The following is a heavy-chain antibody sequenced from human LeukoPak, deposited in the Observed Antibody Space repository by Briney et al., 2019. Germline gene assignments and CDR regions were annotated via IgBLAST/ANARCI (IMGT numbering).Heavy chain of an antibody. D-gene: IGHD1-26*01. V-gene: IGHV1-69*04. CDR1: GGTLSSYA. J-gene: IGHJ4*02. CDR3: ARDELVGATQGGADY. CDR2: IIPILGIA. Sequence: SVTVSCKASGGTLSSYAISWVRQAPGQGLEWMGRIIPILGIANYAQKFQGRVTITADKSTSTAYMELSSLRSEDTAVYYCARDELVGATQGGADYWGQGTLVTVSS.